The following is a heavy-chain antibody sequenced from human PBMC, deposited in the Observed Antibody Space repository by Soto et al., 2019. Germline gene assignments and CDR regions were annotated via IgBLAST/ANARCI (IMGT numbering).Heavy chain of an antibody. Sequence: QLQLQESGPGLMKPSETLSLICTVSGDSISSSNYYWGWIRQPPGKGLEWIGSIYYTGSTYYNPSLKSRVTISVDTSKNQFSLKLSSVTAENTAVYYCARHVWPRDRLFDPWGQGTLVTVSS. V-gene: IGHV4-39*01. CDR2: IYYTGST. CDR3: ARHVWPRDRLFDP. CDR1: GDSISSSNYY. D-gene: IGHD3-16*01. J-gene: IGHJ5*02.